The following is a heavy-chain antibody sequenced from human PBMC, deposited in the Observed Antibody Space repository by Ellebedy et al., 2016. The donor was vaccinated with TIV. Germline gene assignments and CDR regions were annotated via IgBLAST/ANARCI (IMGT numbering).Heavy chain of an antibody. J-gene: IGHJ4*02. Sequence: PGGSLRLSCAASGFTFSGYAMSWVRQAPGKGLEWVSGFGVSGDTTYYADSVKGRFTISRDNSKNTLYLQMNSLRAEETAMYYCARGKSGTYIHHAFDCWGQGTLVTVSS. CDR3: ARGKSGTYIHHAFDC. D-gene: IGHD3-10*01. V-gene: IGHV3-23*01. CDR2: FGVSGDTT. CDR1: GFTFSGYA.